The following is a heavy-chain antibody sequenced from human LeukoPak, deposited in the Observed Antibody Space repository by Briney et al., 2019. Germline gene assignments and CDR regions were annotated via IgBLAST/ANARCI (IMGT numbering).Heavy chain of an antibody. J-gene: IGHJ4*02. CDR2: ISSSGSTI. D-gene: IGHD7-27*01. V-gene: IGHV3-48*03. CDR3: ARDFLEISGVGYYFDY. Sequence: QPGGSLRLSCAASGFTFSSYEMNWVRQAPGKGLEWVSYISSSGSTIYYADSVKGRFTISRDNAKNSLYLQMNSLRAEDTAVYYCARDFLEISGVGYYFDYWGQGTLVTVSS. CDR1: GFTFSSYE.